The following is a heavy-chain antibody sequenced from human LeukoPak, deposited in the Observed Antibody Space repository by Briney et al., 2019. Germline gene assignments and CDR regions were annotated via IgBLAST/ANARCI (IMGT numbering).Heavy chain of an antibody. J-gene: IGHJ4*02. Sequence: SETLSLTCTVYGGSFSGYYWSWIRQPPGKGLEWIGEINHSGSTNYNPSLKSRVTISVDTSKNQFSLKLSSVTAADTAVYYCARDSSGWYEATDWGQGTLVTVSS. V-gene: IGHV4-34*01. D-gene: IGHD6-19*01. CDR1: GGSFSGYY. CDR2: INHSGST. CDR3: ARDSSGWYEATD.